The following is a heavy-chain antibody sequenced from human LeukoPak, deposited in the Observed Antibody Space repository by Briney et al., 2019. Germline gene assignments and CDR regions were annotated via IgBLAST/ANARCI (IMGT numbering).Heavy chain of an antibody. D-gene: IGHD1-26*01. CDR3: ARDLGIVGAKGFDY. CDR1: GGTFSSYA. J-gene: IGHJ4*02. V-gene: IGHV1-69*13. Sequence: GASVKVSCKASGGTFSSYAISWVRQAPGQGLEWTGGIIPIFGTANYAQKFQGRVTITADESTSTAYMELSSLRSEDTAVYYCARDLGIVGAKGFDYWGQGTLVTVSS. CDR2: IIPIFGTA.